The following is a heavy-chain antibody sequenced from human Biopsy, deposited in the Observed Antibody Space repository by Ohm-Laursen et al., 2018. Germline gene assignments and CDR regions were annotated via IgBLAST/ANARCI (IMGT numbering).Heavy chain of an antibody. CDR3: GNEVHGRDY. D-gene: IGHD2-15*01. J-gene: IGHJ4*02. V-gene: IGHV4-34*08. CDR1: GKTFSDYQ. Sequence: SDTLSLTCAVFGKTFSDYQWSWIRQPPGKGLEWIGQINQAGTTNYNPSPKSRVSISVDASKYEFSLRLTSVTAADTAVYLCGNEVHGRDYWGLGAQVTVSS. CDR2: INQAGTT.